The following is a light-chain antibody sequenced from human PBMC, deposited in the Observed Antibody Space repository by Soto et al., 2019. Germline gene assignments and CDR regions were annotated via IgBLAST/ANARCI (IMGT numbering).Light chain of an antibody. CDR2: DVS. Sequence: QSALTQPASVSGSPGQSITISCTGTSSDVGGYNYVSWYQQHPGKAPKLMIYDVSNRPSGVSNRFSGSKSGNTASLTISGLQPEDEADYCCSSYTSSSTLYVFGTGTKVTVL. J-gene: IGLJ1*01. CDR3: SSYTSSSTLYV. CDR1: SSDVGGYNY. V-gene: IGLV2-14*01.